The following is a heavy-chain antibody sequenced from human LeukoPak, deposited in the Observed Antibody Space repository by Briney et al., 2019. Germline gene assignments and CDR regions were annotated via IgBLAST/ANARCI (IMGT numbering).Heavy chain of an antibody. D-gene: IGHD2-2*03. V-gene: IGHV1-18*01. CDR3: ARDGRRLDIVVVPAARPGFDY. J-gene: IGHJ4*02. Sequence: GASVKVSCKASGYTFTSYGISWVRQAPGQGLEWMGWISAYNGNTNYAQKLQGRVTMTTDTSTSTAYMELRSLRSDDTAVYYCARDGRRLDIVVVPAARPGFDYWGQGTLVTVSS. CDR1: GYTFTSYG. CDR2: ISAYNGNT.